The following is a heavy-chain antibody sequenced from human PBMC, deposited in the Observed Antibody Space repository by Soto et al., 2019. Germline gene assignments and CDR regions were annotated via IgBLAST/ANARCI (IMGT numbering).Heavy chain of an antibody. Sequence: SQTLSLTCDISGDSVSTNSATWNWIRQSPSRGLEWLGRTYYRSKWYNDYAVSVKSRITISPDTSNNQLSLQLNSVTAADTAVYYCARDYGDYSFFFDYWGQGVLVTVSS. D-gene: IGHD4-17*01. CDR2: TYYRSKWYN. CDR1: GDSVSTNSAT. V-gene: IGHV6-1*01. J-gene: IGHJ4*02. CDR3: ARDYGDYSFFFDY.